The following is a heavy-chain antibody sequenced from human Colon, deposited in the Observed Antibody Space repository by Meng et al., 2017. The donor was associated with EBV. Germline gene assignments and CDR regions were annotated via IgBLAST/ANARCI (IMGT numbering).Heavy chain of an antibody. J-gene: IGHJ4*02. Sequence: EVQLVESGGGWVGPGGSLRLSCAASGFTFSTYPMSWVRQAPGKGLEWVSSISPSGGSAYYIDSVKGRFTISRDNSKNTLYLQMNSLRAEDTAVYYCAKRDLVQTVFNRYFDCWGQGTLVYVSS. CDR2: ISPSGGSA. D-gene: IGHD3-10*01. CDR3: AKRDLVQTVFNRYFDC. CDR1: GFTFSTYP. V-gene: IGHV3-23*04.